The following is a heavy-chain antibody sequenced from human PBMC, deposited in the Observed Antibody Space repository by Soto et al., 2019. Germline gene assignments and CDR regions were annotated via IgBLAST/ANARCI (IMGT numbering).Heavy chain of an antibody. V-gene: IGHV3-9*01. CDR3: AKGSPTTVTTFGLWFVS. CDR2: INWSGGVI. D-gene: IGHD4-17*01. CDR1: GFTFDDYA. Sequence: EVQLVESGGGLVQPGRSLRLSCAASGFTFDDYAMHWVRQVPGKGLEWVSGINWSGGVIAYEDSVKGRFTISRDNAKNSLHLQMNSLRVEDTALYYCAKGSPTTVTTFGLWFVSWGQGTLVTVSS. J-gene: IGHJ5*01.